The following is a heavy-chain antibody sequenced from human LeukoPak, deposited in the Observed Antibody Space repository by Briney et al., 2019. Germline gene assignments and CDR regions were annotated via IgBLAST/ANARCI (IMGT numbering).Heavy chain of an antibody. J-gene: IGHJ4*02. CDR2: INWNGGST. Sequence: GGSLRLSCAASGFTFDDYGMSWVRQAPGKGLEWVSGINWNGGSTGYADSVKGRFTISRDNAKNSLYLLMNSLRAEDTALYYCARVYYDSSGYLGGFDYWGQGTLVTVSS. CDR1: GFTFDDYG. V-gene: IGHV3-20*04. D-gene: IGHD3-22*01. CDR3: ARVYYDSSGYLGGFDY.